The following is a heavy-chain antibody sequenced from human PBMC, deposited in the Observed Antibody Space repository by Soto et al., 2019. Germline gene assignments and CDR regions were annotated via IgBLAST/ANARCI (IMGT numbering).Heavy chain of an antibody. V-gene: IGHV4-30-2*01. CDR2: IYHSGST. Sequence: PSETLSLTCAVSGGSISSGGYSWSWIRQPPGKGLEWIGYIYHSGSTYYNPSLKSRVTISVDRSKNQFSLKLSSVTAADTAVYSCARSITMVGGVNNWFDPWGQGTLVTVSS. D-gene: IGHD3-10*01. CDR1: GGSISSGGYS. CDR3: ARSITMVGGVNNWFDP. J-gene: IGHJ5*02.